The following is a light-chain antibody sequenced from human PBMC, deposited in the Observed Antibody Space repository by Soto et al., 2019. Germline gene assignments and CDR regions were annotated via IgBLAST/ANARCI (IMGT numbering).Light chain of an antibody. Sequence: DIQMTQSPSSVSASVGDRVTITCRASQGFSSWLAWYQQKPGQAPKLLIYAASSLQSGVPSRFSGSGSGTDFTLTISSLQPADFATYYCQPANNFPWTFGQGTKVEIK. J-gene: IGKJ1*01. V-gene: IGKV1-12*02. CDR2: AAS. CDR3: QPANNFPWT. CDR1: QGFSSW.